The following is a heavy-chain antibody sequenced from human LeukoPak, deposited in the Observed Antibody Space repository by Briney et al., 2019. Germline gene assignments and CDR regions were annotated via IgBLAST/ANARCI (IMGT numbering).Heavy chain of an antibody. CDR1: GFTFSSYA. J-gene: IGHJ4*02. D-gene: IGHD3-22*01. Sequence: GGSLRLSCAASGFTFSSYAMSWVRQAPGKGLEWVSGISGSGGSISYADSVKGRFAVSRDNSKNTLYLQMNSLRAEDTAVYYCAKAYYDSSVYFRYFDYWGQGALVSVSP. CDR3: AKAYYDSSVYFRYFDY. V-gene: IGHV3-23*01. CDR2: ISGSGGSI.